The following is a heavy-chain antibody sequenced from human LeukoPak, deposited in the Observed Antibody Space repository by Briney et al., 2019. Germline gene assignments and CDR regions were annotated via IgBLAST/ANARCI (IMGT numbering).Heavy chain of an antibody. D-gene: IGHD7-27*01. Sequence: PGEALKISCKGGGYTISTYWIAWVRQMPGQGLEWMGIIYPGDSDTRYSPSFQGQVTISADRSTSTAYLQWNRLKASDTAMFYCARSNNHWDASDFWGQGTLVTVSS. CDR1: GYTISTYW. V-gene: IGHV5-51*01. CDR3: ARSNNHWDASDF. J-gene: IGHJ4*02. CDR2: IYPGDSDT.